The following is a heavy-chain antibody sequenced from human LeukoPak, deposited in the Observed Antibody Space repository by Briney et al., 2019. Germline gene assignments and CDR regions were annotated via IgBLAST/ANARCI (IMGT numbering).Heavy chain of an antibody. J-gene: IGHJ6*03. V-gene: IGHV3-53*01. CDR1: GFTVSSNY. CDR2: IYSGGST. CDR3: ARGYSSSWLNYYYMDV. Sequence: PGGSLRLSCAASGFTVSSNYMSWVRQAPGKGLEWVSVIYSGGSTYYADSVKGRFTISRDNSKNTLYLQMNSLRAEDTAVYYCARGYSSSWLNYYYMDVWGKGTTVTISS. D-gene: IGHD6-13*01.